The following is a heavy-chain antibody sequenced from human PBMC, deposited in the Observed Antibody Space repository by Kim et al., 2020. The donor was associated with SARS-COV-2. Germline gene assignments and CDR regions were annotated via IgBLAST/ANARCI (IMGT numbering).Heavy chain of an antibody. J-gene: IGHJ5*02. CDR2: IKQDGSEK. D-gene: IGHD2-2*01. CDR3: ARDGEYCSSTSCSSHNWFDP. CDR1: GFTFSSYW. V-gene: IGHV3-7*03. Sequence: GGSLRLSCAASGFTFSSYWMSWVRQAPGKGLEWVANIKQDGSEKYYVDSVKGRFTISRDNAKNSLYLQMNSLRAEDTAVYYCARDGEYCSSTSCSSHNWFDPWGQGTLVTVSS.